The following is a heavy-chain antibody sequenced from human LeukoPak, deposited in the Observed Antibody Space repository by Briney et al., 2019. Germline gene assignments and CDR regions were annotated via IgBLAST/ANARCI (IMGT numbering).Heavy chain of an antibody. CDR3: ALADYDSSGYYIY. J-gene: IGHJ4*02. CDR1: GFTFSSYS. D-gene: IGHD3-22*01. Sequence: GGSLRLSCAASGFTFSSYSMNWVRQAPGKGLEWVSSISSSSSYIYYADSVKGRFTISRDNAKNSLYLQMNSLRAEDTAVYYCALADYDSSGYYIYWGQGTLVTVSS. CDR2: ISSSSSYI. V-gene: IGHV3-21*01.